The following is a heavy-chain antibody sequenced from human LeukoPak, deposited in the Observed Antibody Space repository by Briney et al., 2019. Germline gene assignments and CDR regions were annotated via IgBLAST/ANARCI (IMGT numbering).Heavy chain of an antibody. Sequence: SETLSLTCTVSGGSISSYYWSWIRQPAGKGLEWIGRIYTSGSTNYNPSLKSRVTMSEDTSKNQLSLKLSSVTAADTAVYYCAKAYSTRWYYFDYWGQGTLVTVSS. CDR2: IYTSGST. J-gene: IGHJ4*02. D-gene: IGHD6-13*01. CDR1: GGSISSYY. V-gene: IGHV4-4*07. CDR3: AKAYSTRWYYFDY.